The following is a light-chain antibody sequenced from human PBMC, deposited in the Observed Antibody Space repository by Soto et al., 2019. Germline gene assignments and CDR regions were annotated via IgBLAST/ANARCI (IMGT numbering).Light chain of an antibody. CDR3: SSNAGSNTFVV. Sequence: QSALTQPPSASGSPGQSVTISCTGTSSDVGGYNYVSWYQQHPGKAPKVMIYVVSKRPSGVPDRFSGSKSGNTASLTVSGLQAEDEADYYCSSNAGSNTFVVFGGGTKLTVL. J-gene: IGLJ2*01. CDR1: SSDVGGYNY. CDR2: VVS. V-gene: IGLV2-8*01.